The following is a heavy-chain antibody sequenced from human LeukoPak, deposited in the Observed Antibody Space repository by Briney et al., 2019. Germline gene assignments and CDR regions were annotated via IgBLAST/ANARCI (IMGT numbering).Heavy chain of an antibody. CDR1: GFTFSSYA. D-gene: IGHD2-2*01. CDR3: AKDRVRYCSSTSCSGFDP. CDR2: ISGSGGST. Sequence: GGSLRLSCAASGFTFSSYAMSWVRQAPGKGLEWVSAISGSGGSTYYADSVKGRFTISRDNSKNTLYLQMNSLRAEDTAVYYCAKDRVRYCSSTSCSGFDPWGQGTLVTVSS. J-gene: IGHJ5*02. V-gene: IGHV3-23*01.